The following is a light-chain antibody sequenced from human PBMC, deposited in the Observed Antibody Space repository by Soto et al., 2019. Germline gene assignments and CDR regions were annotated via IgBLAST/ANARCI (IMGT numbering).Light chain of an antibody. V-gene: IGLV2-8*01. CDR1: SSDVGGYNY. J-gene: IGLJ1*01. CDR2: EVS. CDR3: SSYAGSKIGV. Sequence: QSVLTQPPFASGSPGQSVTISCTGTSSDVGGYNYVSWYQQHPGKAPKLMIYEVSKRPSGVPDRFSGSKSGNTASLTVSGLQAEDEADYYCSSYAGSKIGVFGTGTKVTV.